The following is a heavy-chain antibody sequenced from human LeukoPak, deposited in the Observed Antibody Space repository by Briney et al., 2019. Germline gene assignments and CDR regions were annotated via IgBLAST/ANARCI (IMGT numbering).Heavy chain of an antibody. CDR3: AREIPNPGEKWFDP. CDR1: GYTFTSYG. J-gene: IGHJ5*02. Sequence: ASVKVSCKASGYTFTSYGISWVRQAPGQGLEWMGWISAYNGNTNYAQKLQGRVTMTTDTSTSTAHMELRSLRSDDTAVYCCAREIPNPGEKWFDPWGQGTLVTVSS. V-gene: IGHV1-18*01. CDR2: ISAYNGNT. D-gene: IGHD7-27*01.